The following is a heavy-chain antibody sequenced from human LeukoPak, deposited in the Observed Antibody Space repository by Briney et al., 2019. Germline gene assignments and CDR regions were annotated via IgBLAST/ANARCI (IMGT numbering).Heavy chain of an antibody. CDR2: VNSDGSST. D-gene: IGHD1-20*01. CDR3: ARGGVTGAPNYY. CDR1: GFAFSNYW. J-gene: IGHJ4*02. V-gene: IGHV3-74*01. Sequence: GGSLRLSCAASGFAFSNYWMHWVRQAPGKGLVWVSRVNSDGSSTTYADSVKGRFTISRDNAKNTLYLQMSSLRAEDTAVYYCARGGVTGAPNYYWGQGTLDTVSS.